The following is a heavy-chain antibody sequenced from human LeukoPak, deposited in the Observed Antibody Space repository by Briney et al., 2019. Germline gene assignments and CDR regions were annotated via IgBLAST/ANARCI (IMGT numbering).Heavy chain of an antibody. D-gene: IGHD5-12*01. CDR1: GLTFDDYY. CDR2: ISHIGGYT. J-gene: IGHJ4*02. Sequence: GGSLRLSCAASGLTFDDYYMSWIRQAPGKGLEWVSYISHIGGYTAYADSVKGRFPISRDNTKNSLYLQMNSLRAEDTAVYYCASHGGHDFFDHWGQGSLVTVSS. V-gene: IGHV3-11*06. CDR3: ASHGGHDFFDH.